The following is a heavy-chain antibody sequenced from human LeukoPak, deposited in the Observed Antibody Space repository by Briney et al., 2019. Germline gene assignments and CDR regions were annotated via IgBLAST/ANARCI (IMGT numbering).Heavy chain of an antibody. D-gene: IGHD3-9*01. CDR3: ARDFSLRYFDWLLNFDY. CDR1: GGTFSSYA. J-gene: IGHJ4*02. Sequence: ASVKVSCKASGGTFSSYAISWVRQAPGQGLEWMGWINPNSGGTNYAQKFQGRVTMTRDTSISTAYMELSRLRSDDTAVYYCARDFSLRYFDWLLNFDYWGQGTLVTVSS. V-gene: IGHV1-2*02. CDR2: INPNSGGT.